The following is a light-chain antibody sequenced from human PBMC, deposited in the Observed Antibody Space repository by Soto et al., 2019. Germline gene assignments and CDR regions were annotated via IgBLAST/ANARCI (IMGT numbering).Light chain of an antibody. J-gene: IGKJ2*01. Sequence: DIPMTQSPSSLSASIGDTVTISCQASQDITIFLNWYQQKPGKAPNLLIYDASNLETGVPSRFSGSGSGTDFTFTISSLQPEDIATYYCQHYDNLPRYTFGQGTKLEIK. CDR3: QHYDNLPRYT. CDR1: QDITIF. CDR2: DAS. V-gene: IGKV1-33*01.